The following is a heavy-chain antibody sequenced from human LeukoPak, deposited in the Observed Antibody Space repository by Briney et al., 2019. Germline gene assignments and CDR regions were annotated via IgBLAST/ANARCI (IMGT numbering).Heavy chain of an antibody. CDR2: ISSSGSTI. CDR1: GFTFSSYE. CDR3: AREDSSSGFFFCAFDI. Sequence: GGSLRLSCAASGFTFSSYEMNWVRQAPGKGLEWVSYISSSGSTIYYADSVKGRFTISRDNSKNTLYLQMNSLRAEDTAVYYCAREDSSSGFFFCAFDIWGQGTMVTVSS. J-gene: IGHJ3*02. D-gene: IGHD3-22*01. V-gene: IGHV3-48*03.